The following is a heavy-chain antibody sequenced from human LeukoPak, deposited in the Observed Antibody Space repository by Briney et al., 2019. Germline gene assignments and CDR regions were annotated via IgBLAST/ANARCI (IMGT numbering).Heavy chain of an antibody. CDR1: GFTFSSYW. J-gene: IGHJ5*02. Sequence: GGSLRLSCAASGFTFSSYWMSWVRQAPGKGLEWVANIKQDGSEKYYVDSVKGRFTISRDNAKNSLYLQMNSLRAEDTAVYYCARTSIAARTAWFDPWGQGTLVTVSS. CDR3: ARTSIAARTAWFDP. V-gene: IGHV3-7*01. CDR2: IKQDGSEK. D-gene: IGHD6-6*01.